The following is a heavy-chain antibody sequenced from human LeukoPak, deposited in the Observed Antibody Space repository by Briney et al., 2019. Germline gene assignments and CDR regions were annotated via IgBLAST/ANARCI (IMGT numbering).Heavy chain of an antibody. J-gene: IGHJ4*02. V-gene: IGHV3-15*01. CDR3: TTIWFGELLDFDY. CDR1: GFTFSNAW. D-gene: IGHD3-10*01. CDR2: IKSKTDGGTT. Sequence: GGSLRLSCAASGFTFSNAWMSWVRQAPGKGLEWVGRIKSKTDGGTTDYAAPVKGRFTISRDDSKNTLYLQMNSLKTEDTAVYYCTTIWFGELLDFDYWGQGTLVTVSS.